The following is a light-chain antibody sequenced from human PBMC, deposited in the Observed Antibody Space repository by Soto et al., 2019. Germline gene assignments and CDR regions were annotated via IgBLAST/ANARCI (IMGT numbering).Light chain of an antibody. V-gene: IGKV3-11*01. J-gene: IGKJ4*01. Sequence: EIVLTQSPGTLSLSPGERATLSCRASQSVSSYLAWYQQRPGQAPRLLIYDASNRATGVPARFSGSGSGTDFTLTISSLEPEDFAVYYCQHRANWPLTFGGGTKLEIK. CDR1: QSVSSY. CDR2: DAS. CDR3: QHRANWPLT.